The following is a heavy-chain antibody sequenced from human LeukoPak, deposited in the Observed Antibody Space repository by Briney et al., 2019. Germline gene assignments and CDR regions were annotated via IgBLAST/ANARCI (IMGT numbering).Heavy chain of an antibody. J-gene: IGHJ4*02. V-gene: IGHV3-20*04. D-gene: IGHD3-9*01. CDR1: GFTFDDYG. Sequence: GGSLRLSCAASGFTFDDYGMSWVRQAPGKGLEWVSGINWNGGSTGYADSVKGRFTIPRDNAKNSLYLQMNSLRAEDTALYYCARDRGTYYDILNGDYNDYWGQGDLVTVSS. CDR3: ARDRGTYYDILNGDYNDY. CDR2: INWNGGST.